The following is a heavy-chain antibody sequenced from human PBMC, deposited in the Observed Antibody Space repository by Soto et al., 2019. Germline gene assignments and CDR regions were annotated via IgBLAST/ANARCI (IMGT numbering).Heavy chain of an antibody. J-gene: IGHJ6*02. CDR3: ARERCSTGCPMDV. Sequence: SETLSLTCTVSGGFISSGGYYWAWIRQHPGKGLEWIGYIYHSGSTYYNPSLKSRVTISVDTSENQFSLRLSSVTAADTAIYYCARERCSTGCPMDVWGQGTTVTVSS. CDR1: GGFISSGGYY. V-gene: IGHV4-31*03. D-gene: IGHD2-2*01. CDR2: IYHSGST.